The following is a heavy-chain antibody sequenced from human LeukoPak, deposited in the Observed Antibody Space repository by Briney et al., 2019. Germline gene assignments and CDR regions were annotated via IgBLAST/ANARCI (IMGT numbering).Heavy chain of an antibody. D-gene: IGHD2-2*01. J-gene: IGHJ4*02. V-gene: IGHV3-23*01. CDR3: AKDRPASIAYYFDY. CDR1: GFTVSSYA. CDR2: ISGSGGTT. Sequence: GGSLRLSCAASGFTVSSYAMSWVRQAPGKGLEWVSAISGSGGTTYYAESAKGRFTISRDNSKNTLYLQMNSLRAEDTAVYYCAKDRPASIAYYFDYWGQGTLVTVSS.